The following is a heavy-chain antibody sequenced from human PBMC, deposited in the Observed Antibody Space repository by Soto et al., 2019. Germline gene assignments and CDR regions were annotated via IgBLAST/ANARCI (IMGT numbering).Heavy chain of an antibody. V-gene: IGHV4-59*01. D-gene: IGHD5-12*01. CDR1: GGSITGYY. CDR3: ASAEMATRLDY. J-gene: IGHJ4*02. CDR2: IYYSGST. Sequence: SETLSLTCTVSGGSITGYYWSWIRQPPGKGLEWIGYIYYSGSTNYNPSLKSRVTISVDTSKNQFSLKLSSVTAADTAVYYCASAEMATRLDYWGQGTLVTVSS.